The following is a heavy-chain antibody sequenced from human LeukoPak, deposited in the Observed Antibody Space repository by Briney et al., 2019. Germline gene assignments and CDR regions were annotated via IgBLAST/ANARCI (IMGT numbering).Heavy chain of an antibody. V-gene: IGHV3-66*03. CDR2: IYSSGST. CDR1: GFTVSTNY. D-gene: IGHD6-6*01. CDR3: ARDGGLAPYSSSTPFDY. J-gene: IGHJ4*02. Sequence: GGSLRLSCAASGFTVSTNYMSWVRQAPGRGLEWVSVIYSSGSTYYADSVKGRFTIFRDNSKNTLYLQMNSLRAEDTAVYYCARDGGLAPYSSSTPFDYWGQGTLVTVSS.